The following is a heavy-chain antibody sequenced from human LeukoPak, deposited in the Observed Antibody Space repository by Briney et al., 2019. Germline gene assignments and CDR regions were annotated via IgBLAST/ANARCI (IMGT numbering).Heavy chain of an antibody. J-gene: IGHJ5*02. Sequence: GASVKVSCKASGYTFTVYYMHWVRQAPGQGLEWMGWINPNSGGTNYAQKLQGRVTMTTDTSTSTAYMELRSLRSDDTAVYYCARDRTILLWFGESEGGYWFDPWGQGTLVTVSS. CDR3: ARDRTILLWFGESEGGYWFDP. CDR2: INPNSGGT. D-gene: IGHD3-10*01. V-gene: IGHV1-2*02. CDR1: GYTFTVYY.